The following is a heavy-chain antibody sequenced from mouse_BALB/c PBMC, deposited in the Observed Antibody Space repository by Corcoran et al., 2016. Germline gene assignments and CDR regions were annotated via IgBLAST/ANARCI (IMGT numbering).Heavy chain of an antibody. V-gene: IGHV1-18*01. D-gene: IGHD2-14*01. CDR1: GYSFTGYT. J-gene: IGHJ4*01. CDR3: ARRGDYYRDAMDY. CDR2: INPYNGGT. Sequence: EVQLQQSGPELVKPGASMKISCKASGYSFTGYTMNWVKQSHGKNLEGIGLINPYNGGTSYNQKFKGKATLTVDKSSSTAYMELLSLTSEDSAVYYCARRGDYYRDAMDYWGQGTSVTVSS.